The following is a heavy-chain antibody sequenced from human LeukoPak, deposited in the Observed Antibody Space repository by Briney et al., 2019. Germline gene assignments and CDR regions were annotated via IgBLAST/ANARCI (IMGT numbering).Heavy chain of an antibody. D-gene: IGHD6-13*01. CDR1: GFSFSSSG. CDR3: ARGSYSSSWKTFDY. V-gene: IGHV3-30*02. CDR2: TRFDDSYK. J-gene: IGHJ4*02. Sequence: GGSLRLSCAAPGFSFSSSGMHWVRQAPGKGPEWVAFTRFDDSYKAYGDSVKGRFTISRDNSKNTLYLQMNSLRADDTAMYYCARGSYSSSWKTFDYWGQGTLVTVSS.